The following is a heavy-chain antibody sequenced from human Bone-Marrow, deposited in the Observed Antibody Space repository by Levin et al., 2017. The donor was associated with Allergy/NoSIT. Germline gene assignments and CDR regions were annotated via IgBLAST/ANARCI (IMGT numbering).Heavy chain of an antibody. J-gene: IGHJ4*02. CDR1: GFSFTKVW. D-gene: IGHD2-21*01. V-gene: IGHV3-15*01. Sequence: GGSLRLSCAASGFSFTKVWMTWVRQAPGKGLEWVGRIKSETDGGTIDYAAPVKGRFTISRDESRSTLYLQMNSLKTEDTAVYYCTTEVWARSIRDDYWGQGTLVTVSS. CDR2: IKSETDGGTI. CDR3: TTEVWARSIRDDY.